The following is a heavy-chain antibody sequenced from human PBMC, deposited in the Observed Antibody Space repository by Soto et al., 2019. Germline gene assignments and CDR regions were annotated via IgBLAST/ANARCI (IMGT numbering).Heavy chain of an antibody. J-gene: IGHJ2*01. V-gene: IGHV4-59*01. Sequence: QVQLQESGPGLVKPSETLSLTCTVSGGSISSYYWSWIRQPPGKGLEWIGYIYYSGSTNYNPSLKSRVTISVDTSKNQVSLKLSSVTAADTAVYYCARGYDSSGYYGWYFDLWGRGTLVTVSS. CDR3: ARGYDSSGYYGWYFDL. CDR2: IYYSGST. D-gene: IGHD3-22*01. CDR1: GGSISSYY.